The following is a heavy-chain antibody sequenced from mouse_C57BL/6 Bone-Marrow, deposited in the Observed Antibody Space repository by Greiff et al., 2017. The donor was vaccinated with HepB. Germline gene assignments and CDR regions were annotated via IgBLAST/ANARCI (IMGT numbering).Heavy chain of an antibody. D-gene: IGHD3-2*02. CDR1: GYTFTDYN. CDR2: INPNNGGT. CDR3: ARSVRGSGYYAMDY. J-gene: IGHJ4*01. Sequence: EVKLVESGPELVKPGASVKIPCKASGYTFTDYNMDWVKQSHGKSLEWIGDINPNNGGTIYNQKFKGKATLTVDKSSSTAYMELRSLTSEDTAVYYCARSVRGSGYYAMDYWGQGTSVTVSS. V-gene: IGHV1-18*01.